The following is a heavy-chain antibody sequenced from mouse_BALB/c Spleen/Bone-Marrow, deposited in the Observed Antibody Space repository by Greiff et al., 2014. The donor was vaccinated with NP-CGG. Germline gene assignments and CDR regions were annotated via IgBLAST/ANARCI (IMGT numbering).Heavy chain of an antibody. CDR1: GFSLSRYS. CDR2: IWGGGST. Sequence: QVQLQQPGPGLVSPSQILSITCTVSGFSLSRYSLHWVRQPPGKGLEWLGMIWGGGSTDYNSALKTRLSISKDNSKSQVFLKMNSLQTDDTAMYYCARNLLYGNPYYYAMDYWGQGTSVTVSS. D-gene: IGHD2-1*01. V-gene: IGHV2-6-4*01. CDR3: ARNLLYGNPYYYAMDY. J-gene: IGHJ4*01.